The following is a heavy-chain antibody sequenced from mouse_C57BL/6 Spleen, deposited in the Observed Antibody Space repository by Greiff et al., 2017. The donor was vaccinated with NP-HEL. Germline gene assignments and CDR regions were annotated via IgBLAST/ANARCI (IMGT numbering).Heavy chain of an antibody. CDR1: GFNIKDDY. Sequence: VQLKESGAELVRPGASVKLSCTASGFNIKDDYMHWVKQRPEQGLEWIGWIDPENGDTEYASKFQGKATITADTSSNTAYLQLSSLTSEDTAVYYCTTLHYYGSSLYFDYWGQGTTLTVSS. CDR3: TTLHYYGSSLYFDY. D-gene: IGHD1-1*01. V-gene: IGHV14-4*01. J-gene: IGHJ2*01. CDR2: IDPENGDT.